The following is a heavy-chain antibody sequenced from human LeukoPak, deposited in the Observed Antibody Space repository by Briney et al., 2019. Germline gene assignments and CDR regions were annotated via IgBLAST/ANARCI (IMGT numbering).Heavy chain of an antibody. V-gene: IGHV3-21*01. Sequence: GGSLRISCAASGFNFSPCAMTWVRQAPGKGLEWVSTITAGTTHIYYADSVKGRFTTSRDDAKTSLYLQLSSLRTEDTAVYYCARDGSGWSREYWGQGTLVTVSS. J-gene: IGHJ4*02. CDR2: ITAGTTHI. D-gene: IGHD6-13*01. CDR1: GFNFSPCA. CDR3: ARDGSGWSREY.